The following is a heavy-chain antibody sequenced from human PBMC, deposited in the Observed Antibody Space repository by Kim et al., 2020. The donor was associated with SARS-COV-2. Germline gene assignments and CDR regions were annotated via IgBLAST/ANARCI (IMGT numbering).Heavy chain of an antibody. CDR1: GGSFSGYY. D-gene: IGHD6-13*01. Sequence: SETLSLTCAVYGGSFSGYYWSWIRQPPGKGLEWIGEINHSGSTNYNPSLKSRVTISVDTSKNQFSLKLSSVTAADTAVYYCARGMSIAAAGKYYFDYWGQGTLVTVSS. J-gene: IGHJ4*02. CDR2: INHSGST. V-gene: IGHV4-34*01. CDR3: ARGMSIAAAGKYYFDY.